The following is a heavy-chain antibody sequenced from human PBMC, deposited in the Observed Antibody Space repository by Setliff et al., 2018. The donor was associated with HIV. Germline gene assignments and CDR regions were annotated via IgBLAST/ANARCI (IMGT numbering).Heavy chain of an antibody. J-gene: IGHJ4*02. D-gene: IGHD3-16*02. CDR2: IIPVFDTT. CDR3: SVGDYVWGSYRLDF. CDR1: RGTFSNYA. V-gene: IGHV1-69*13. Sequence: SVMVSCKASRGTFSNYAFSWVRLAPGQGLEWMGGIIPVFDTTNYEKKFRDRVTITAAESTSTVYLELISLRSEVTALYYCSVGDYVWGSYRLDFWGQGTLVTVSS.